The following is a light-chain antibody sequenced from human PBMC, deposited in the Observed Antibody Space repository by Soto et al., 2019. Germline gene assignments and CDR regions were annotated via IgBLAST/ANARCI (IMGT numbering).Light chain of an antibody. CDR1: SSDVGGYNY. J-gene: IGLJ1*01. CDR3: CSYAGSYRI. CDR2: DVS. Sequence: ALTQPRSVSGSPGQSVTISCTGTSSDVGGYNYVSWYQQHPGKAPKLMIYDVSKRPSGVPDRFSGSKSGNTASLTISGLQAEDEADYYCCSYAGSYRIFGTGTKVTVL. V-gene: IGLV2-11*01.